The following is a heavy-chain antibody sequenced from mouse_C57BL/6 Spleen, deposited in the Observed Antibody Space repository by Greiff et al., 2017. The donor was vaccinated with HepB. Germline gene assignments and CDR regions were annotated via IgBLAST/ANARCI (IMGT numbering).Heavy chain of an antibody. CDR1: GFTFSDYG. V-gene: IGHV5-15*01. CDR2: ISNLAYSI. Sequence: EVKLVESGGGLVQPGGSLKLSCAASGFTFSDYGMAWVRQAPRKGPEWVAFISNLAYSIYYADTVTGRFTISRDNAKNTLYLEMSSLRSEDTAMYYCARHDGYYFDYWGQGTTLTVSS. CDR3: ARHDGYYFDY. J-gene: IGHJ2*01. D-gene: IGHD2-3*01.